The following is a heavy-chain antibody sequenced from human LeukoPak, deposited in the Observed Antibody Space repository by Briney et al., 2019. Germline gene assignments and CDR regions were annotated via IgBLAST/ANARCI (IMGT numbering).Heavy chain of an antibody. Sequence: GTSLRLSCEASGFTFSNYVMNWVRQTPGKGLEWVSSISGSGDSTFYADSVKGRFSISRDNSKNTLYLQVNGLRTEDTAVYYCAKDRLLNCRGDCYIFDYWGQGTVVTVSS. CDR2: ISGSGDST. CDR1: GFTFSNYV. CDR3: AKDRLLNCRGDCYIFDY. J-gene: IGHJ4*02. D-gene: IGHD2-21*02. V-gene: IGHV3-23*01.